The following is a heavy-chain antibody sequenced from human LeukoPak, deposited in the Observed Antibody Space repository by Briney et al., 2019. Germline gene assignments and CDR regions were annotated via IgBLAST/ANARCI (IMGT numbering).Heavy chain of an antibody. Sequence: GGSLRLSCAASGVTFSNYAMHWVRQAPGRGLEWVAVTSSDGSNKYYADSVKGRFTISRDNSKNTLYLQMNSLRAEDTAVYYCAKDLNRGRYFDWLGFDYWGQGTLVTVSS. V-gene: IGHV3-30*04. CDR2: TSSDGSNK. CDR3: AKDLNRGRYFDWLGFDY. J-gene: IGHJ4*02. CDR1: GVTFSNYA. D-gene: IGHD3-9*01.